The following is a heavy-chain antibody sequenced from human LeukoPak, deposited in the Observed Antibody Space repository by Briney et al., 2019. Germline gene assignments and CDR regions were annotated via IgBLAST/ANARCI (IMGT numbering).Heavy chain of an antibody. V-gene: IGHV3-74*01. CDR3: GRDLPNSGYSYDY. J-gene: IGHJ4*02. Sequence: GGSLRLSCAASGFTVITNDMTWVRQAPGKGLVWVSRINNDGSGTSYADSVKGRFTISRDNAKNTLYLQMNSLRAEDTAVYYCGRDLPNSGYSYDYWGQGTLVTVSS. CDR1: GFTVITND. D-gene: IGHD3-22*01. CDR2: INNDGSGT.